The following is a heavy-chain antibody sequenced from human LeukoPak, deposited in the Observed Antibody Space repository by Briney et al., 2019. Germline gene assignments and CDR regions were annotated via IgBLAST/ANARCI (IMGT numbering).Heavy chain of an antibody. CDR3: ASVKDYVWGSYRSVPP. D-gene: IGHD3-16*02. Sequence: SETLSLTCAVYGGSFSGYYWSWIRQPPGKGLEWIGKINHSGSTNYNPSLKSRVTISVDTSKNQFSLKLSSVTAADTAVYYCASVKDYVWGSYRSVPPWGQGTLVTVSS. V-gene: IGHV4-34*01. J-gene: IGHJ5*02. CDR1: GGSFSGYY. CDR2: INHSGST.